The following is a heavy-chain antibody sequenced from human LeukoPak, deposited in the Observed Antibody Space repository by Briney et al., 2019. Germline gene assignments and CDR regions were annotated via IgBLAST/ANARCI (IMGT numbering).Heavy chain of an antibody. Sequence: GGSLRLSCAASGFTFEDYAMHWVRQAPGKGLEWVSLISGDGCSTYYADSVKGRFTISRDNSKNSLYLQMNSLRTEDTALYYCAKDRNGSYDIWGQGTMLTVSS. J-gene: IGHJ3*02. V-gene: IGHV3-43*02. D-gene: IGHD1-26*01. CDR2: ISGDGCST. CDR3: AKDRNGSYDI. CDR1: GFTFEDYA.